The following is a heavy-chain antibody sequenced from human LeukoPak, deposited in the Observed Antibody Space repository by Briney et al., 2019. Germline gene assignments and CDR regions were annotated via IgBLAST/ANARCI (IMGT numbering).Heavy chain of an antibody. Sequence: GASVKVSCKASGYTFTGYYMHWVRQAPGQGLEWMGRINPNSGGTNYAQKFQGRVTMTRDTSISTAYMELSRLRSDDTAVYSCARGLYCSSTSCYYWFDPWGQGTLVTVSS. CDR1: GYTFTGYY. J-gene: IGHJ5*02. CDR2: INPNSGGT. CDR3: ARGLYCSSTSCYYWFDP. V-gene: IGHV1-2*06. D-gene: IGHD2-2*01.